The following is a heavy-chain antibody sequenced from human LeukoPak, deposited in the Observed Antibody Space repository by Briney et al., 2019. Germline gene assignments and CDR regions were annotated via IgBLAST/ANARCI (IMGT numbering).Heavy chain of an antibody. CDR3: PRDGGGLLFAP. Sequence: TTSETLSLTCTVSGGSISSGDYYWHWIRQPPGKGLEWIGYIYYSGSTYYNPSLRSRVTISVDTSNNHFSLKLSSVTAADTAVYYCPRDGGGLLFAPWGQGTLVTVSS. CDR1: GGSISSGDYY. V-gene: IGHV4-30-4*08. D-gene: IGHD2-21*02. CDR2: IYYSGST. J-gene: IGHJ5*02.